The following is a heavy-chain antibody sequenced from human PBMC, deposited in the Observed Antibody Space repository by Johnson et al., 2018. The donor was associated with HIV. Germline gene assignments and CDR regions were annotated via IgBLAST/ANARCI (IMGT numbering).Heavy chain of an antibody. CDR3: ATERAVVNANAFDS. D-gene: IGHD4-23*01. V-gene: IGHV3-30*03. CDR2: ISYDGSNK. J-gene: IGHJ3*02. Sequence: QVQLVESGGGMVQPGRSLRLSCAASGFTFSNYAMDWVRQAPGEGLEWVAVISYDGSNKYYADSVKGRFTISRDNSKNILYLQMNTLRAEDTAVYYCATERAVVNANAFDSWGQGTMVTVSS. CDR1: GFTFSNYA.